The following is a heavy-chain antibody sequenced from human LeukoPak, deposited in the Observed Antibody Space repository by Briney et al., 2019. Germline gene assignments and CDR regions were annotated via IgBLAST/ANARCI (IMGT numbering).Heavy chain of an antibody. D-gene: IGHD4-17*01. J-gene: IGHJ4*02. V-gene: IGHV4-30-2*01. CDR3: ARGTYGDYTFYY. CDR2: IYHSGST. Sequence: SETLSLTCAVSGGSISSGGYSWSWIRQPPGKGLQWIGYIYHSGSTYYNPSLKCRVTISVDRSKNQFSLKLSSVTAADTAVYYCARGTYGDYTFYYWGQGTLVTVSS. CDR1: GGSISSGGYS.